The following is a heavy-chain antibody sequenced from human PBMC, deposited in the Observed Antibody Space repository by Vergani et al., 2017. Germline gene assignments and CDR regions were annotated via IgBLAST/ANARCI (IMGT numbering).Heavy chain of an antibody. CDR3: ARVSSSGWYDWEADWFDP. J-gene: IGHJ5*02. D-gene: IGHD6-19*01. CDR1: GGTFSSYA. Sequence: QVQLVQSGAEVKKPGSSVKVSCKASGGTFSSYAISWVRQAPGQGLEWMGRIIPIFGTANYAQKFQGRVTITADESTSTAYVELSSLRSEDTAVYYCARVSSSGWYDWEADWFDPWGQGTLVTVSS. CDR2: IIPIFGTA. V-gene: IGHV1-69*13.